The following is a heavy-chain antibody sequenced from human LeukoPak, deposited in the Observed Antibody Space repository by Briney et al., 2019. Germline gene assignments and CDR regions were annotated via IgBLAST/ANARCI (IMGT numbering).Heavy chain of an antibody. D-gene: IGHD5-18*01. CDR1: GGSIRSFY. CDR2: IYSHGNA. J-gene: IGHJ4*02. V-gene: IGHV4-4*07. Sequence: SETLSLTCTVSGGSIRSFYWSWIRQSAGKGLEWVGRIYSHGNANYNPSLNSRVTMSLDTSKNQFSLKLTSVTAADTAVYHCARRMTSQLWFIDWGQGTLVTVSS. CDR3: ARRMTSQLWFID.